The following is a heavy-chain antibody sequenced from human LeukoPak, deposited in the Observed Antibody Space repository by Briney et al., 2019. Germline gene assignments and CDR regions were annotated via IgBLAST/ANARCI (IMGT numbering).Heavy chain of an antibody. CDR2: IYHSGST. CDR1: GGSISSGGYS. V-gene: IGHV4-30-2*01. J-gene: IGHJ2*01. D-gene: IGHD3-3*01. Sequence: ASETLSLTCAVSGGSISSGGYSWSWIRQPPGKGLEWIGYIYHSGSTYYNPSLKSRVTISVDRSKNQFSLKLSSVTAADTAVYYCARHREWLSRVLWYFDLWGRGTLVTVSS. CDR3: ARHREWLSRVLWYFDL.